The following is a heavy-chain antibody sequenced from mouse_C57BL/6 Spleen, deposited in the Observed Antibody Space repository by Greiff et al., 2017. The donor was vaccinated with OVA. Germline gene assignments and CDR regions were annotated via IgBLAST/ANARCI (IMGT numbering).Heavy chain of an antibody. Sequence: EVQLQQSGPELVKPGASVQIPCKASGYTFTDYYMDWVKQSHGKSLEWIGDINPNNGGTIYNQKFKGKATLTVDKSSSTAYMELRSLTSEDTAVYYCARGAYYSNYGYAMDYWGQGTSVTVSS. CDR1: GYTFTDYY. J-gene: IGHJ4*01. CDR2: INPNNGGT. D-gene: IGHD2-5*01. V-gene: IGHV1-18*01. CDR3: ARGAYYSNYGYAMDY.